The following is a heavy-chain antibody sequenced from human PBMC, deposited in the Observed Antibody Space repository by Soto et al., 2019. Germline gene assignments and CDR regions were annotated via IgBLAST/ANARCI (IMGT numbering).Heavy chain of an antibody. CDR2: ISAYNGNT. CDR3: ARCTVNPYYYYGMDV. CDR1: GYTFTSYG. V-gene: IGHV1-18*04. J-gene: IGHJ6*02. Sequence: QVQLVQSGAEVKKPGASVKVSCKASGYTFTSYGISWVRQAPGQGLEWMGWISAYNGNTNYAQKLEGRVTMAADTSMNTSYMEPRSLRSYDTAVYSCARCTVNPYYYYGMDVWGQGNTVTVSS. D-gene: IGHD4-17*01.